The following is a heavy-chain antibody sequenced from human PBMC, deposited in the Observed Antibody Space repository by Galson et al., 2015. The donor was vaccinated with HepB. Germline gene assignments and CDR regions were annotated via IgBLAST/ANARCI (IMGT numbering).Heavy chain of an antibody. CDR2: IYPGDSDT. J-gene: IGHJ3*02. V-gene: IGHV5-51*01. D-gene: IGHD6-13*01. Sequence: QSGAEVKEPGESLKISCKDSENTFTNHWIAWVRQLPGKGLEWMGIIYPGDSDTRYSPSFQRQVTISADQSISTAYLQWSSLRASDTAMYYCPRRAIPSNSWYLPVGDAFDIWGQGTTVTVSS. CDR3: PRRAIPSNSWYLPVGDAFDI. CDR1: ENTFTNHW.